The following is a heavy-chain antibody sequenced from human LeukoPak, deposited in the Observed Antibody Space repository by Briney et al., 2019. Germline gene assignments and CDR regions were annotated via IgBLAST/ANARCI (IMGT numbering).Heavy chain of an antibody. Sequence: GGSLRLSCAASGFTFNSNWMSWVRQAPGKGLEWVANIKQDGSEKYYVDSVEGRFTISRDNAKNSLSLQMNSLRAEDTAVYYCARAPSEIGGYYPEYFRHWGQGTLVTVSS. J-gene: IGHJ1*01. CDR3: ARAPSEIGGYYPEYFRH. CDR2: IKQDGSEK. CDR1: GFTFNSNW. D-gene: IGHD3-22*01. V-gene: IGHV3-7*01.